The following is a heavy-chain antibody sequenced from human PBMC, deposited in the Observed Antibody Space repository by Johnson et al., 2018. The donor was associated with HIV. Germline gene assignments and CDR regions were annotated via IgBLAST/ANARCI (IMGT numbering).Heavy chain of an antibody. CDR2: ISSGGHT. D-gene: IGHD2-2*01. Sequence: VQLVESGGGLVQPGGSLRLSCAASGFTVSSNYLSWVRQAPGKGLEWVSLISSGGHTYYADSVTGRFTISRDSSKNTLYLQMNSLRVEDAAIYYCARDEVDDGAFDVWGQGTMVTVSS. V-gene: IGHV3-66*02. CDR3: ARDEVDDGAFDV. CDR1: GFTVSSNY. J-gene: IGHJ3*01.